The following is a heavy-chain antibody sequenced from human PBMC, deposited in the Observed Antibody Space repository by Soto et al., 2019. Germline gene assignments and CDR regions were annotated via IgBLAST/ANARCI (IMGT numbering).Heavy chain of an antibody. V-gene: IGHV3-30-3*01. J-gene: IGHJ4*02. CDR2: ISYDGSNK. Sequence: QVQLVESGEGVVQPGRSLRLSCAASGFTFSSYAMHWVRQAPGKGLEWVAVISYDGSNKYYADSVKGRFTISRDNSKNTLYLQMNSLRAEDTAVYYCARDSDWGQGTLVTVSS. CDR3: ARDSD. CDR1: GFTFSSYA.